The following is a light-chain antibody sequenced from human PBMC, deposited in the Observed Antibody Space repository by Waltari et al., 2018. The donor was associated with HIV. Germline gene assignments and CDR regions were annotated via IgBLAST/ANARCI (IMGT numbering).Light chain of an antibody. CDR2: EVT. V-gene: IGLV2-14*01. CDR1: SSDVGGYNY. J-gene: IGLJ3*02. CDR3: NSYTISSTLGV. Sequence: QSALTQPASVSGSPGQSITISCTGTSSDVGGYNYVSWYQQHPGKAPKPSIYEVTNRPSGVSNRVSGSKSGNTASLTISGLQAEDEADYYCNSYTISSTLGVFGGGTQLTVL.